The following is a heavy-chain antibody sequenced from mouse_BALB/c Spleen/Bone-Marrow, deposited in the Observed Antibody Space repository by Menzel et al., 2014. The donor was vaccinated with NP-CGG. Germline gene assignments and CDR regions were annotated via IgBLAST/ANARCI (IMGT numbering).Heavy chain of an antibody. D-gene: IGHD2-4*01. Sequence: VKLMESGPGLVQPSQSLSISCTVSGFSLTNYGVHWVRQSPGQGLEWLGVIWSGERTDYNAAFISRLSISKDNSKSXVFFKMNSLQPNDTTIYYCARMREDYDGFAYWGQGTLVTVSA. V-gene: IGHV2-2*02. J-gene: IGHJ3*01. CDR1: GFSLTNYG. CDR2: IWSGERT. CDR3: ARMREDYDGFAY.